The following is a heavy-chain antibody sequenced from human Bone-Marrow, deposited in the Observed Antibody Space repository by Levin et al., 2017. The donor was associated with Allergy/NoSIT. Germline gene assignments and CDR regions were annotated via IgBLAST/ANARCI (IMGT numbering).Heavy chain of an antibody. CDR2: ISNTGNTY. J-gene: IGHJ6*02. V-gene: IGHV3-11*01. Sequence: MSGGSLRLSCAASGYTFSDFYMSWIRQAPGKGLEWISYISNTGNTYYYAASVKGRFTISRDNAKNSLSLHMNSLRAEDTALYYCARGSSGDSYGFYGLDVWGRGATVTVSS. CDR1: GYTFSDFY. CDR3: ARGSSGDSYGFYGLDV. D-gene: IGHD2-21*02.